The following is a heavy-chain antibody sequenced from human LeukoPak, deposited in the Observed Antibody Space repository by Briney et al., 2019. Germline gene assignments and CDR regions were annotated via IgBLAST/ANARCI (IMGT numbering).Heavy chain of an antibody. V-gene: IGHV3-23*01. CDR3: AKASGSSDCSSTSCYFDY. CDR1: GFSFSSYA. D-gene: IGHD2-2*01. Sequence: PGGSLRLSCAVSGFSFSSYAVGWVRQTPGKGLQLVSTITGSGDSTYYVDSVNGRFTISRDNSKNTLYLQMNSLRAEDTAAYYCAKASGSSDCSSTSCYFDYWGQGTLVTVSS. CDR2: ITGSGDST. J-gene: IGHJ4*02.